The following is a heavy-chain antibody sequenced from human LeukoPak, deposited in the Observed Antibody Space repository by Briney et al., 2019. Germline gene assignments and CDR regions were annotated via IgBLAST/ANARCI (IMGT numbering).Heavy chain of an antibody. V-gene: IGHV3-7*01. CDR3: ARDLYYFDSSGYYASDL. CDR1: GFTFSDYW. Sequence: PGGSLRLSCAASGFTFSDYWMSWVRQAPGKGLEWVANIKQDGSEKHYVDSLRGRFTISRDNAKNSLYLQMNSLRAEDTAVYFCARDLYYFDSSGYYASDLWGQGTLVTVSS. CDR2: IKQDGSEK. J-gene: IGHJ5*02. D-gene: IGHD3-22*01.